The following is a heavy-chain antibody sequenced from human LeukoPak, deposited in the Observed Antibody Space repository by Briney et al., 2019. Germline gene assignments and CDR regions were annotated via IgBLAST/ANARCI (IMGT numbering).Heavy chain of an antibody. D-gene: IGHD3-10*01. Sequence: LVKVSGKASEGTFSSYAISWVRQAPGQGLEWMGRIIPIFGTANYAQKFQGRVTITTDESTSTAYMELSSLKSDDTAVYYCALKFGELFRWGQGTLVTVSS. CDR1: EGTFSSYA. CDR3: ALKFGELFR. V-gene: IGHV1-69*05. J-gene: IGHJ4*02. CDR2: IIPIFGTA.